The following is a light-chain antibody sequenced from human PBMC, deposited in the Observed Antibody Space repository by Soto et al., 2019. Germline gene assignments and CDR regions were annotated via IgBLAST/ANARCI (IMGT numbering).Light chain of an antibody. CDR1: QSVTSN. Sequence: IVMTQSPATLSVSPGERATLSCRASQSVTSNLAWYQQNPGQAPSLLIYGASTRATGTPARFSGSGSGTEFTLTISSLQSEDFAVYYCQQYNNWPPTFGQGTRLEIK. CDR2: GAS. J-gene: IGKJ5*01. CDR3: QQYNNWPPT. V-gene: IGKV3-15*01.